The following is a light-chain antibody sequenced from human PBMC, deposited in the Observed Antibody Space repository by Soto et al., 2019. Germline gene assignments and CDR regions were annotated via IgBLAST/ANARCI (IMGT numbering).Light chain of an antibody. CDR2: DVS. CDR1: SSDVGGYNY. V-gene: IGLV2-14*01. Sequence: QSALTQPASVSGSPGQSITISCTGTSSDVGGYNYVSWYQTHPGKAPKLMIYDVSNRPSVVSNRFSGSKSGNTAYLTISGIQAEDEADYYCRSYTSSSTLVFGGGTKMTVL. CDR3: RSYTSSSTLV. J-gene: IGLJ2*01.